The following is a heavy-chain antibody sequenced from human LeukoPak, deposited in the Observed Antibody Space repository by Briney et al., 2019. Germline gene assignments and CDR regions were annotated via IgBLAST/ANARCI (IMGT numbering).Heavy chain of an antibody. D-gene: IGHD3-9*01. J-gene: IGHJ4*02. Sequence: QPGASLRLSCAASGFTFSNYAMSWVRQAPGKGLEWVSAILGSGGSTYYADSVKGRFTVSRDSSKSTLYLQMNSLRAEDTALYYCAKWGDYDVLTGYYVPDYWGQGTLVTVSS. CDR1: GFTFSNYA. V-gene: IGHV3-23*01. CDR3: AKWGDYDVLTGYYVPDY. CDR2: ILGSGGST.